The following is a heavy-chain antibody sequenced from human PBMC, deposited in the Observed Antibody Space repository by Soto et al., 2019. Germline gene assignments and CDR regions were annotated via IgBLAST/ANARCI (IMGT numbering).Heavy chain of an antibody. D-gene: IGHD5-18*01. CDR2: ISYDGSNK. CDR3: AKDLQLWSYYFDY. J-gene: IGHJ4*02. CDR1: GFTFSSYG. Sequence: GGSLRLSCAASGFTFSSYGMHWVRQAPGKGLEWVAVISYDGSNKYYADSVKGRFTISRDNSKNTLYLQMNSLRAEDTAVYYCAKDLQLWSYYFDYWGQGTLVTVSS. V-gene: IGHV3-30*18.